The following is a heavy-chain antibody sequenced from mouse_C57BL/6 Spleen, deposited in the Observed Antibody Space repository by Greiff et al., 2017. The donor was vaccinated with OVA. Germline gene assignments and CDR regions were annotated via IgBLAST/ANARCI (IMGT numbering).Heavy chain of an antibody. CDR2: FYPGSGSI. Sequence: QVHVKQSGAELVKPGASVKLSCKASGYTFTEYTIHWVKQRPGQGLAWIGWFYPGSGSIKYNEKFKDKATLTADKSSSTVYMALSRLTSEDAAVYFCARHGTGTGYFDYWGQGTTLTVSS. V-gene: IGHV1-62-2*01. D-gene: IGHD4-1*01. CDR3: ARHGTGTGYFDY. J-gene: IGHJ2*01. CDR1: GYTFTEYT.